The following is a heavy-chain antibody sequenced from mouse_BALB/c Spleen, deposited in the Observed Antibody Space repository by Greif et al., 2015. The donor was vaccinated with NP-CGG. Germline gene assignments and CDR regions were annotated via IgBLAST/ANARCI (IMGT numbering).Heavy chain of an antibody. D-gene: IGHD1-1*01. CDR2: INPSNGGT. CDR1: GYTFTSYY. V-gene: IGHV1S81*02. CDR3: TRSFITTVVHYFDY. J-gene: IGHJ2*01. Sequence: QVQLQQSGAELVKPGASVKLSCKASGYTFTSYYMYWVKQRPGQGLEWIGEINPSNGGTNFNEKFKSKATLTADKSSSTAYMQLSSLTSEDSAVYYCTRSFITTVVHYFDYWGQGTTLTVSS.